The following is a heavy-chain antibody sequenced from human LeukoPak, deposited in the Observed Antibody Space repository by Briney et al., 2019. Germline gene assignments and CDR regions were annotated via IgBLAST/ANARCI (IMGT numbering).Heavy chain of an antibody. Sequence: GGSLRLSCAASGFTFSSYEMNWVRQAPGKGLEGVSYISSSSSTIYYADSVKGRFTISRDNAKNSLYLQMNSLRAEDTAVYYCAALGITMIGGVWGKGTTVTISS. D-gene: IGHD3-10*02. V-gene: IGHV3-48*03. J-gene: IGHJ6*04. CDR2: ISSSSSTI. CDR3: AALGITMIGGV. CDR1: GFTFSSYE.